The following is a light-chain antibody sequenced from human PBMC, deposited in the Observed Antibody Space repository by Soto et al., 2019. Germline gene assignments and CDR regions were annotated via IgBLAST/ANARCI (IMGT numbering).Light chain of an antibody. J-gene: IGLJ2*01. CDR2: DVS. CDR3: CTYTSRSIVV. CDR1: SSDVGGYNY. V-gene: IGLV2-14*01. Sequence: QSALTQPASVSGSPGQSITISCTGTSSDVGGYNYVSWYQQHPGKAPKLMIYDVSNRPSGVSNRFSGSKSGNTASLTISGLQAEDEADYYCCTYTSRSIVVFGGGTKPTVL.